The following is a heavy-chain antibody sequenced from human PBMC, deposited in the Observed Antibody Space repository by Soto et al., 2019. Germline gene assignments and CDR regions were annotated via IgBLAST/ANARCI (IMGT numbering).Heavy chain of an antibody. CDR1: GGTFSSYA. CDR2: RIPIFGTA. J-gene: IGHJ6*02. CDR3: ARDCSGGSCDVPTGYYGMDV. V-gene: IGHV1-69*06. D-gene: IGHD2-15*01. Sequence: SVKVSCTASGGTFSSYAISWVRQVPGQGLEWMGGRIPIFGTANYAQKFQGRVTITADKSTSTAYMELSSLRSEDTAVYYCARDCSGGSCDVPTGYYGMDVWGQGTTVTVSS.